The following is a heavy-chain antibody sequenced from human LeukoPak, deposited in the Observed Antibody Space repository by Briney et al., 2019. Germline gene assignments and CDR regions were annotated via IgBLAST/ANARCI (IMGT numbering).Heavy chain of an antibody. J-gene: IGHJ5*02. Sequence: PSETLSLTCAVYGGSFSGYYWSWIRQPPGKGLEWIGEINHSGSTNYNPSLKSRVTISVDTSKNQFSLKLSSVTAADTAVYYCARLGLRVGATTGFDPWGQGTLVTVSS. V-gene: IGHV4-34*01. CDR2: INHSGST. CDR3: ARLGLRVGATTGFDP. D-gene: IGHD1-26*01. CDR1: GGSFSGYY.